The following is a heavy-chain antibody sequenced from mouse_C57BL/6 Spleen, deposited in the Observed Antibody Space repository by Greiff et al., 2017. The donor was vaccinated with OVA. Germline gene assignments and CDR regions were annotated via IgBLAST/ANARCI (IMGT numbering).Heavy chain of an antibody. CDR1: GFNIKNTY. D-gene: IGHD1-1*01. CDR3: DRSDYYGPVDY. Sequence: EVQLQESVAELVRPGASVKLSCTASGFNIKNTYMHWVKQRPEQGLEWIGRIDPANGNTKYAPKFQGKATITADKSTNTAYMQHSRLTSEDTAIYYCDRSDYYGPVDYWGQGTTLTVST. V-gene: IGHV14-3*01. J-gene: IGHJ2*01. CDR2: IDPANGNT.